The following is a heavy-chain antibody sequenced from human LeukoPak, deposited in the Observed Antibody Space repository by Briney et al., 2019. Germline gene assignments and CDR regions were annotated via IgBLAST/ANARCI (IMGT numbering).Heavy chain of an antibody. CDR3: ARILGVEQWLARGGINWFDP. CDR1: GYTFTNFI. J-gene: IGHJ5*02. V-gene: IGHV1-18*01. D-gene: IGHD6-19*01. CDR2: ISAYNDNT. Sequence: VASVKVSCKASGYTFTNFIINWVRQAPGQGLEWMGWISAYNDNTSYAQMFQDRVAMSTDTSTSTAYMELRSLTSDDTAVYYCARILGVEQWLARGGINWFDPWGQGTLVTVSS.